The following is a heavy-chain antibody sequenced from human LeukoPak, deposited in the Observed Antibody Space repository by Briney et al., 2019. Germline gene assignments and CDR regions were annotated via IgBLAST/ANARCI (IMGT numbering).Heavy chain of an antibody. D-gene: IGHD2-2*02. CDR2: IYYSGST. CDR3: ARARYCSSTSCYTISWFDP. V-gene: IGHV4-59*08. Sequence: PSETLSLTCTVSGGSISSYYWSWIRQPPGKGLEWIGYIYYSGSTNYNPSLKSRVTISVDTSKNQFSLKLSSVTAADTAVYYCARARYCSSTSCYTISWFDPWGQGMLVTVSS. J-gene: IGHJ5*02. CDR1: GGSISSYY.